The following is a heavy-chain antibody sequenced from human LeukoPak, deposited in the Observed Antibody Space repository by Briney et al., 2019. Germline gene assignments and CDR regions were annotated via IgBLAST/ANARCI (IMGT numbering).Heavy chain of an antibody. CDR3: AKVGGGRTFDY. CDR1: GFNFGYYA. V-gene: IGHV3-30*02. D-gene: IGHD4-23*01. CDR2: IRYDGGDT. Sequence: TGGSLRLSCAASGFNFGYYAMHWVRQAPGKGLDWVAFIRYDGGDTYYADSVRGRFTVSRDNSKNTLYLQMNSLTAEDTALYYCAKVGGGRTFDYWGQGTLVTVSS. J-gene: IGHJ4*02.